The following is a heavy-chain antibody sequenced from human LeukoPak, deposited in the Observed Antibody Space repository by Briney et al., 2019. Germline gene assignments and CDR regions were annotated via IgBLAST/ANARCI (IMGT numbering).Heavy chain of an antibody. CDR3: ARVQDYGDYRFDY. J-gene: IGHJ4*02. D-gene: IGHD4-17*01. V-gene: IGHV4-38-2*02. CDR1: GYSISSGYY. Sequence: PSETLSLTCTVSGYSISSGYYWGWIRQPPGKGLEWIGSIYHSGSTYYNPSLKSRVTISVDTSKNQFSLKLSSVTAADTAVYYCARVQDYGDYRFDYWGQGTLVTVSS. CDR2: IYHSGST.